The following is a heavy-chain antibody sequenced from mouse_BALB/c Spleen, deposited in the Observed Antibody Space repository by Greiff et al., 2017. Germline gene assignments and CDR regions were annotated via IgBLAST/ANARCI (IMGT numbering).Heavy chain of an antibody. CDR3: ARQGDGRGAMDY. V-gene: IGHV5-9-3*01. D-gene: IGHD2-3*01. Sequence: EVMLVESGGGLVKPGGSLKLSCAASGFTFSSYAMSWVRQTPEKRLEWVATISSGGSYTYYPDSVKGRFTISRDNAKNTLYLQMSSLRSEDTAMYYCARQGDGRGAMDYWGQGTSVTVSS. CDR1: GFTFSSYA. CDR2: ISSGGSYT. J-gene: IGHJ4*01.